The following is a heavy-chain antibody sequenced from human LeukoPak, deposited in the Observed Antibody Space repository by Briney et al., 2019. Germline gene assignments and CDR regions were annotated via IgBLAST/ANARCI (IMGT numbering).Heavy chain of an antibody. CDR1: GGSIGSSSYY. D-gene: IGHD5-12*01. CDR2: IYYSGST. CDR3: ARDFSRGYSGYDYISIDY. Sequence: SETLSLTCTVSGGSIGSSSYYWGWIRQPPGKGLEWIGSIYYSGSTYYNPSLKSRVTISVDTSKNQFSLKLSSVTAADTAVYYCARDFSRGYSGYDYISIDYWGQGTLVTVSS. J-gene: IGHJ4*02. V-gene: IGHV4-39*07.